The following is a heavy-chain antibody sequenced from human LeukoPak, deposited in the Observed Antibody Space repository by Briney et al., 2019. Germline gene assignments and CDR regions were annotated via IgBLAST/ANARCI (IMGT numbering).Heavy chain of an antibody. V-gene: IGHV4-59*08. J-gene: IGHJ3*02. CDR1: GGSINSHY. CDR2: IHYTGTT. D-gene: IGHD1-26*01. CDR3: ATNRVGTYDRPFDI. Sequence: PSETLSLTCIVSGGSINSHYWSWVRQPPGKGLEWIGDIHYTGTTKYNPSVKSRVTISIDTSKNQFSLELSSVTATDTAVYFCATNRVGTYDRPFDIWGQGTMVTVSS.